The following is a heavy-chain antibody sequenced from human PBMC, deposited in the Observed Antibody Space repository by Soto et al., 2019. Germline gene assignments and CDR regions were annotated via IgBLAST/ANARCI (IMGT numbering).Heavy chain of an antibody. CDR3: ARVLVATTIDSYYSYMDV. D-gene: IGHD1-26*01. V-gene: IGHV4-31*03. CDR1: GGSLSSGGYY. J-gene: IGHJ6*03. Sequence: SETLSLTCTVSGGSLSSGGYYWWWPRQHPGKGLEWIGYIYYSGSTYYNPSLKSRVTISVDTSKNQFSLKLSSVTAADTAVYYCARVLVATTIDSYYSYMDVWAKGTTVTVSS. CDR2: IYYSGST.